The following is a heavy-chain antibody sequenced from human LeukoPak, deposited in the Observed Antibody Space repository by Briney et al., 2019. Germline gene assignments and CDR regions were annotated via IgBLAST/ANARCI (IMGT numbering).Heavy chain of an antibody. J-gene: IGHJ4*02. CDR2: ISGYSGKT. V-gene: IGHV1-18*01. D-gene: IGHD2-2*02. CDR1: GYTFTNYG. CDR3: ARYRWVPAAIPEPFDY. Sequence: ASVKVSCKASGYTFTNYGVSWVRQAPGQGLEWMGWISGYSGKTNYAQKFQGRVTMTTDTSTSTAYMELRSLGSDDTAVYYCARYRWVPAAIPEPFDYWGQGTLVTVSS.